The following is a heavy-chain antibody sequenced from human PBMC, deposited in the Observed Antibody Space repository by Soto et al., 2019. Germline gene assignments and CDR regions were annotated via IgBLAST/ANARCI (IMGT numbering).Heavy chain of an antibody. J-gene: IGHJ4*02. V-gene: IGHV1-24*01. CDR1: GHTLTELS. Sequence: ASVKVSCKISGHTLTELSIHWVRQAPGKGLEWMGGFDPEGGEAIYAQKWHGRVTVTEDTVTDTAYMELNSLRAEDTAVYYCARAPFTIYDTSGYYDYWGQGTLVTVSS. CDR3: ARAPFTIYDTSGYYDY. D-gene: IGHD3-22*01. CDR2: FDPEGGEA.